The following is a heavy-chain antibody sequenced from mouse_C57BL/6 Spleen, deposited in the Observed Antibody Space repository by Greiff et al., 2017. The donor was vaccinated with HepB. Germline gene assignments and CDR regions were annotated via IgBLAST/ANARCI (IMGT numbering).Heavy chain of an antibody. CDR1: GYSITSGYY. V-gene: IGHV3-6*01. CDR3: ARDQLRSVAGFAY. Sequence: EVKLQESGPGLVKPSQSLSLTCSVTGYSITSGYYWNWIRQFPGNKLEWMGYISYDGSNNYNPSLKNRISITRDTSKNQFFLKLNSVTTEDTATYYCARDQLRSVAGFAYWGQGTLVTVSA. D-gene: IGHD1-1*01. CDR2: ISYDGSN. J-gene: IGHJ3*01.